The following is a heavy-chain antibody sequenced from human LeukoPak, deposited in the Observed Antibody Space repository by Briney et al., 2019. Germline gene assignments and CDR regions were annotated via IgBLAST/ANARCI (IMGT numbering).Heavy chain of an antibody. Sequence: GGSLRLSCAASGFTSSSYGMSWVRQAPGKGLEWVSVIYSGGSTYYADSVRGRFTISRDNSKNTLYLQMNSLRAEDTAVYYCARGGYGDYVSLSHWGQGTLVTVSS. J-gene: IGHJ4*02. V-gene: IGHV3-53*01. CDR3: ARGGYGDYVSLSH. CDR1: GFTSSSYG. D-gene: IGHD4-17*01. CDR2: IYSGGST.